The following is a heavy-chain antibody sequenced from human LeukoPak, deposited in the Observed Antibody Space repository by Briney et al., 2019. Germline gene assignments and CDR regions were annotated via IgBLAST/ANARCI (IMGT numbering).Heavy chain of an antibody. V-gene: IGHV3-23*01. J-gene: IGHJ4*02. CDR3: AKDVYRTVVPPGGY. CDR2: ISGSGGST. CDR1: GFTFSSYA. Sequence: GGSLRLSCAASGFTFSSYAMSWVRQAPGKGLEWVSAISGSGGSTYYADSVKGRFTISRDNSKNTLYLQMNSLRAEDTAVYYCAKDVYRTVVPPGGYWGQGTLVTVSS. D-gene: IGHD4-23*01.